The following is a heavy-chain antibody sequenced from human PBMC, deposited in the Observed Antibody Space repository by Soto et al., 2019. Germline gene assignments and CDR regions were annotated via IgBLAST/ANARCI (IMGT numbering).Heavy chain of an antibody. Sequence: GGSLRLSCAASGFTFSSYEMNWVRQAPGKGLEWVSYISSSGSTIYYADSVKGRFTISRDNAKNSLYLQMNSLRAEDTAVYYCARESVTTHPYSSSSYYDAFDIWGQGTMVTVSS. CDR1: GFTFSSYE. J-gene: IGHJ3*02. V-gene: IGHV3-48*03. CDR3: ARESVTTHPYSSSSYYDAFDI. D-gene: IGHD6-6*01. CDR2: ISSSGSTI.